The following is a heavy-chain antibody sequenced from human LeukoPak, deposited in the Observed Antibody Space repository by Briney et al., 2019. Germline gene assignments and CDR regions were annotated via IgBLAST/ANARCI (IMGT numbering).Heavy chain of an antibody. CDR2: ISSSSSYI. V-gene: IGHV3-21*01. J-gene: IGHJ3*02. CDR3: ARSCGGDCYSDAFDI. D-gene: IGHD2-21*02. Sequence: PGGSLRLSCAASGFTFSSYSMNWVRQAPGKGLEWVSSISSSSSYIYYADSVKGRFTISRDNAKNSLYLQMNSLRAEDTAVYYCARSCGGDCYSDAFDIWGQGTMVTVSS. CDR1: GFTFSSYS.